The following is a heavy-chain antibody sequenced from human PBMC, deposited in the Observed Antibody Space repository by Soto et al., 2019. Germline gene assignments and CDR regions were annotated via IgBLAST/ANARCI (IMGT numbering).Heavy chain of an antibody. Sequence: QVHLVESGGGVVQPGRSLRLSCAASGFTFSRYGMHWVRQAPGKGLEWLAVILADDSDRDYADSVKGRFSISRDNSKNSLYLKMNSLRAEDTAVYYCARDDDFGDNAFDYWGQGTLVTVSS. CDR1: GFTFSRYG. D-gene: IGHD4-17*01. J-gene: IGHJ4*02. CDR3: ARDDDFGDNAFDY. V-gene: IGHV3-33*01. CDR2: ILADDSDR.